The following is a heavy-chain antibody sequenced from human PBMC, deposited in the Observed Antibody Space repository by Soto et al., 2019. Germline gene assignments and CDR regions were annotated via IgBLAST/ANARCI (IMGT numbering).Heavy chain of an antibody. D-gene: IGHD3-10*01. J-gene: IGHJ6*02. V-gene: IGHV3-21*01. CDR2: ISSSSSYI. Sequence: PGGSLRLSCAASGFTFSSYSMNWVRQAPGKGLEWVSSISSSSSYIYYADSVKGRFTISRDNAKNSLYLQMNSLRAEDTAVYYCARDLRVRSGRQPHLYYYYYGMDVWGQGTTVTVSS. CDR1: GFTFSSYS. CDR3: ARDLRVRSGRQPHLYYYYYGMDV.